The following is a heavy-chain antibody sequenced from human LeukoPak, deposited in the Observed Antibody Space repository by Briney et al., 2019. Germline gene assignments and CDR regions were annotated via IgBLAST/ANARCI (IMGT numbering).Heavy chain of an antibody. CDR1: GFTFSSYA. CDR2: ISGSGGST. D-gene: IGHD3-3*01. CDR3: AKDRGDYDFWSGRGEPFDY. Sequence: SGGSLRLSCAASGFTFSSYAMSWVRQAPGKGLEWVSAISGSGGSTYYAESVKGRFTISRDNSKNTLYLQMNSLRAEDTAVYYCAKDRGDYDFWSGRGEPFDYWGQGTLVTVSS. V-gene: IGHV3-23*01. J-gene: IGHJ4*02.